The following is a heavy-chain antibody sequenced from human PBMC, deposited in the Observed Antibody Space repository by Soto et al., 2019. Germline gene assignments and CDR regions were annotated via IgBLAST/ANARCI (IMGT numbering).Heavy chain of an antibody. V-gene: IGHV4-59*01. J-gene: IGHJ6*02. D-gene: IGHD3-9*01. CDR3: ARGQRDSYYDILTGSRYYYYGMDV. CDR2: IYYSGST. Sequence: SVTLSLTCTVSGVSISSYYWSWLRQPPGKGLEWIGYIYYSGSTNYNPSLKSRVTISVDTSKNQFSLKLSSVTAADTAVYYCARGQRDSYYDILTGSRYYYYGMDVWGQGTTVTVSS. CDR1: GVSISSYY.